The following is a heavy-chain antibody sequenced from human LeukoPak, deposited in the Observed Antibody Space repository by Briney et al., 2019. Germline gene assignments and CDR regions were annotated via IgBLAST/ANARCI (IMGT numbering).Heavy chain of an antibody. J-gene: IGHJ4*02. D-gene: IGHD4-17*01. CDR2: IYHSGST. Sequence: SETLSLTCAVSGGSISSGGYSWSWIRQPPGKGLEWIGYIYHSGSTYYNPSLKSRVTISVDRSKNQFSLKLSSVTAADTAVYYCARGRSTTVTTWYYFDYWGQGTLVTVSS. CDR3: ARGRSTTVTTWYYFDY. V-gene: IGHV4-30-2*01. CDR1: GGSISSGGYS.